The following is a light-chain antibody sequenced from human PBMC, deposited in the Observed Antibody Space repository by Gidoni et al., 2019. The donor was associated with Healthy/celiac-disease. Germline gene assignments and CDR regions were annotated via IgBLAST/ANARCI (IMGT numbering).Light chain of an antibody. CDR1: QGISSY. CDR3: QQYYSYSIT. Sequence: AIRITQSPSSLSASTGDRVTITCRASQGISSYLAWYQQKPGKAPKLLIYAASTVQSGVPSRFSGSGSGTDFTLTISCLQSEDFATYYCQQYYSYSITFGQXTRLEIK. V-gene: IGKV1-8*01. J-gene: IGKJ5*01. CDR2: AAS.